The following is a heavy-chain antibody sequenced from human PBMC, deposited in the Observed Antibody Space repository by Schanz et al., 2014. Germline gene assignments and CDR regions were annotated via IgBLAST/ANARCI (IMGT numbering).Heavy chain of an antibody. CDR3: ARGGGPEDVFDI. V-gene: IGHV1-18*01. Sequence: QGQLVQSGPEVKEPGASVKVSCEASRYTFNTYGLNWVRQAPGQGLEWMGWINPNSGDTNYALKLQGRVTMTTDTSTSTAYMELRSLRSDDTAVYYCARGGGPEDVFDIWGQGTILTVSS. D-gene: IGHD5-12*01. CDR1: RYTFNTYG. J-gene: IGHJ3*02. CDR2: INPNSGDT.